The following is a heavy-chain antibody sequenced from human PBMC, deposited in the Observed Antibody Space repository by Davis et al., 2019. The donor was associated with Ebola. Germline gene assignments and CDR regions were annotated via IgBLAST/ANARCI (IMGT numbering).Heavy chain of an antibody. CDR1: GYTFTSYG. D-gene: IGHD5-12*01. CDR3: ARKDIVATMGVGWFDP. J-gene: IGHJ5*02. Sequence: AASVKVSCKASGYTFTSYGISWVRQAPGQGLEWMGWISAYNGNTNYAQKLQGRVTMTTDTSTSTAYMELSSLRSEDTAVYYCARKDIVATMGVGWFDPWGQGTLVTVSS. CDR2: ISAYNGNT. V-gene: IGHV1-18*04.